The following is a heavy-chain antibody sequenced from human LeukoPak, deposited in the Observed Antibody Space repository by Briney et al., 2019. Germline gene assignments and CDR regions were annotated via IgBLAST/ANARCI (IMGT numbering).Heavy chain of an antibody. CDR2: IIPIFGIA. J-gene: IGHJ3*02. D-gene: IGHD1-20*01. CDR3: ARDRAITGTTDAFDI. CDR1: GGTFSSYA. Sequence: VKVSCKASGGTFSSYAISWVRQAPGQGLEWMGGIIPIFGIANYAQKFQGRVTITADKSTSTAYMELSSLRSEDTAVYYCARDRAITGTTDAFDIRGQGTMVTVSS. V-gene: IGHV1-69*10.